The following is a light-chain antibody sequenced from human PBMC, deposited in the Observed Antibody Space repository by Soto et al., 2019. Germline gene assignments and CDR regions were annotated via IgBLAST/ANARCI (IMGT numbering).Light chain of an antibody. J-gene: IGKJ1*01. CDR2: KAS. V-gene: IGKV1-5*03. Sequence: DIQMTQSPSTLSGSVGDRVTITCRASQTISSWLAWYQQKPGKAPKLLIYKASTLKSGVPSRFSGSGSGTDFTLTINSLQPEDFATYYCQQTFGQGTKVDIK. CDR3: QQT. CDR1: QTISSW.